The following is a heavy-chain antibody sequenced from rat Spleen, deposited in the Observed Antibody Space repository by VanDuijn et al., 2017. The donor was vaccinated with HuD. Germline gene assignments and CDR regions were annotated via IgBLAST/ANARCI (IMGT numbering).Heavy chain of an antibody. V-gene: IGHV5-29*01. J-gene: IGHJ2*01. CDR3: ARRHYGYTDYFDY. D-gene: IGHD1-11*01. CDR2: LSYDGHTT. CDR1: GFTFSHYG. Sequence: EVQLVESGRDLVQPGRSLKLTCAASGFTFSHYGMAWVRQAPTKGLEWVATLSYDGHTTYYRDSVKGRFTISRDIAKSTLYLQMDSLGSEDTATYYCARRHYGYTDYFDYWGQGVMVTVSS.